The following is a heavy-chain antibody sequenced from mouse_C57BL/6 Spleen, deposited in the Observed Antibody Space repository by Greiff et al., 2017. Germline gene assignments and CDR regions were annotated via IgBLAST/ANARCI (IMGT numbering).Heavy chain of an antibody. CDR2: ISSGGSYT. CDR1: GFTFSSYG. J-gene: IGHJ2*01. CDR3: ARHTTVVAPNFDY. D-gene: IGHD1-1*01. V-gene: IGHV5-6*02. Sequence: DVKLVESGGDLVKPGGSLKLSCAASGFTFSSYGMSWVRQTPDKRLEWVATISSGGSYTYYPDSVKGRFTISRDNAKNTLYLQMSSLKSEDTAMYYCARHTTVVAPNFDYWGQGTTLTVSS.